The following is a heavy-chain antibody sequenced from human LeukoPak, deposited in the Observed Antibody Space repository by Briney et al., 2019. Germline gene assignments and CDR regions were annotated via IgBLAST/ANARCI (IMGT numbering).Heavy chain of an antibody. D-gene: IGHD5-24*01. Sequence: KPSETLSLTRTVSGGSISSTSYYWGWIRQSPGKGLEWIGSVYYTGSTQDNPSLKGRVTISEDTSKNQFSLKLTSVTAEDTAVYYCARQLGDGYNLVYWFDPWGQGTLVTVSS. CDR3: ARQLGDGYNLVYWFDP. J-gene: IGHJ5*02. V-gene: IGHV4-39*01. CDR2: VYYTGST. CDR1: GGSISSTSYY.